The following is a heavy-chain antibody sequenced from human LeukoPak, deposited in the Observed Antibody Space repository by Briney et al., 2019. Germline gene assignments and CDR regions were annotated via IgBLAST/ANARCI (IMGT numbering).Heavy chain of an antibody. Sequence: KPSETLSLTCAVYGGSFSGYYWSWIRQPPGKGLEWIGEINHSGSTNYNPSLKSRVTISVDTSKNQFSLKLSSVTAADTAVYYCARGYYYGSGSRPLDYWGQGTLVTVSS. CDR1: GGSFSGYY. D-gene: IGHD3-10*01. CDR3: ARGYYYGSGSRPLDY. J-gene: IGHJ4*02. CDR2: INHSGST. V-gene: IGHV4-34*01.